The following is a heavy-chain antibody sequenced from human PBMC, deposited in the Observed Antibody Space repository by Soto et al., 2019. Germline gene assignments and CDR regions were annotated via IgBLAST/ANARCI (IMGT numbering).Heavy chain of an antibody. V-gene: IGHV4-39*02. CDR2: IYYSGSA. CDR1: GGSISSSGYY. J-gene: IGHJ6*03. D-gene: IGHD2-2*01. Sequence: QLQLQESGPGLVKPSETLSLTCTVSGGSISSSGYYWGWIRQPPGKGLEWIGSIYYSGSAYYDPSRRRRATMCVNRTRNHFSRDQNCVPPADTAIYSCARQVQLFSTTYYCFYCYMDVWGKGSTVTVSS. CDR3: ARQVQLFSTTYYCFYCYMDV.